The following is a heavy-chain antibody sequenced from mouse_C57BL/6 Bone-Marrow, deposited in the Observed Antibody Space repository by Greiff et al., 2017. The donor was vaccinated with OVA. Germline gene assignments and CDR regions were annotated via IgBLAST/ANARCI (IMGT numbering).Heavy chain of an antibody. CDR2: IRNKANGYTT. Sequence: EVMLVESGGGLVQPGGSLSLSCAASGFTFTDYYMSWVRQPPGKALEWLGFIRNKANGYTTEYSASVKGRFTISRDNSQSILYLQMNALRAEDSATYYCARYPTPYYFDYWGQGTTLTVSS. V-gene: IGHV7-3*01. CDR1: GFTFTDYY. CDR3: ARYPTPYYFDY. D-gene: IGHD6-1*01. J-gene: IGHJ2*01.